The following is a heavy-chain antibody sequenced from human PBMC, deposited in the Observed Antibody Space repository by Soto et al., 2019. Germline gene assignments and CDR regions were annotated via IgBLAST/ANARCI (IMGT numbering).Heavy chain of an antibody. CDR1: GFIVSSYG. V-gene: IGHV3-33*01. J-gene: IGHJ5*02. D-gene: IGHD3-22*01. CDR3: ARDFRDYYDSSGYSWFDP. Sequence: QVQLVESGGGVVQPGRSLRLSCAASGFIVSSYGMHWVRQAPGKGLEWVAVIWYDGSNKYNADSVKGRFTISRDNSKNTLYLQMNSLRADDTAVYYCARDFRDYYDSSGYSWFDPWCQGTLVTVSS. CDR2: IWYDGSNK.